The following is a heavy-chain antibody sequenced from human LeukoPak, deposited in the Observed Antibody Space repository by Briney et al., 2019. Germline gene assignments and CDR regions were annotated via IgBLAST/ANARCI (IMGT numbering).Heavy chain of an antibody. Sequence: ASVKVSCKASGGTFSSYAISWVRQAPGQGLEWMGRIIPILGIANYAQKFQGRVTITADKSTSTAYMELSSLRSEDTAVYYCARAPGYSSGWWVIWGQGTTVTVSS. CDR1: GGTFSSYA. CDR2: IIPILGIA. D-gene: IGHD6-19*01. J-gene: IGHJ6*02. V-gene: IGHV1-69*04. CDR3: ARAPGYSSGWWVI.